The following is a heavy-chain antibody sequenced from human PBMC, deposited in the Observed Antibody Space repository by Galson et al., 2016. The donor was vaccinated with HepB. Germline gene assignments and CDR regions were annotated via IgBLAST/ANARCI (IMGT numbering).Heavy chain of an antibody. CDR1: GFIFEDYA. CDR2: ISWNSGSI. J-gene: IGHJ1*01. CDR3: AQDKASMSVGATNFQH. V-gene: IGHV3-9*01. D-gene: IGHD1-26*01. Sequence: SLRLSCAASGFIFEDYAMHWVRHAPGKGLEWVSSISWNSGSIGYADSVKGRFTISRDTAKNSLYLQMNSLRAEDTAFYYCAQDKASMSVGATNFQHWGQGTLVTVSS.